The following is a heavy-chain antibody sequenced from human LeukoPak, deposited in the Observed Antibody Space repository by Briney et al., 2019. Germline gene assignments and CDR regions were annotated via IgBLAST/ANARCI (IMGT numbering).Heavy chain of an antibody. J-gene: IGHJ4*02. CDR1: GFTFSSYA. CDR3: ARDWFHAIDY. Sequence: GGSLRLSCAASGFTFSSYAMNWVRQAPGEGLVWVSRIRSDGSDTRYAESVKGRFTISRDNAKNTLYLQMNSLRAEDTAVYYCARDWFHAIDYWGQGTLVTVSS. D-gene: IGHD2/OR15-2a*01. CDR2: IRSDGSDT. V-gene: IGHV3-74*01.